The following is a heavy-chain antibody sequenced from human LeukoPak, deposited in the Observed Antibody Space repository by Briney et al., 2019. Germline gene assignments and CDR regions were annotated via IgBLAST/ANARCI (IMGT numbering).Heavy chain of an antibody. CDR3: AKDCDILTGYYIGPPYFDY. V-gene: IGHV3-23*01. Sequence: GGSLRLSCAASGFTFSSYAMSWVRQAPGKGLEWVSAISGSGGSTYYADSVKGRFTISRDNSKNTLYLQMNSLRAEDTAVYYCAKDCDILTGYYIGPPYFDYWGQGTLVTVSS. CDR1: GFTFSSYA. CDR2: ISGSGGST. J-gene: IGHJ4*02. D-gene: IGHD3-9*01.